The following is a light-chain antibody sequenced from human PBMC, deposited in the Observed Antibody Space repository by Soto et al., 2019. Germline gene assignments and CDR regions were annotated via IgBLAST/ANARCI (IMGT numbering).Light chain of an antibody. V-gene: IGLV1-47*03. CDR2: SNN. CDR3: AAWDDSLSGPNV. J-gene: IGLJ1*01. Sequence: QTLLTQPPSASGTPGQRVTISCSGSSSNIGSNYVYWYPQLPGTAPKLLIYSNNQRPSGVPDRFSGSKSGTSASLAISGLWSEDEADYYCAAWDDSLSGPNVFGTGTKVTVL. CDR1: SSNIGSNY.